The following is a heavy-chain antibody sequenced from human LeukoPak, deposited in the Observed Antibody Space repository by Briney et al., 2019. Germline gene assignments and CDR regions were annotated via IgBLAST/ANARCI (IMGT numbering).Heavy chain of an antibody. J-gene: IGHJ4*02. CDR2: IKSKTDGGTT. CDR3: TTVDEAVAGKDH. CDR1: GFIFNDAG. V-gene: IGHV3-15*01. Sequence: GGSLRLSCAASGFIFNDAGMTWVRQAPGKGLEWVGRIKSKTDGGTTDYAAPVKGRFTISRDDSKNTLYLQMNSLKTEDTAVYYCTTVDEAVAGKDHWGQGTLVTVSS. D-gene: IGHD6-19*01.